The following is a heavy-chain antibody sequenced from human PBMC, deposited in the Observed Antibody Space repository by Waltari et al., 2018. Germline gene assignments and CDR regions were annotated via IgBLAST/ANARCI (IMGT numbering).Heavy chain of an antibody. CDR1: GGSISSSSYY. Sequence: QLQLQESGPGLVKPSETLSLTCTVSGGSISSSSYYWGWIRQPPGKGLEWIGSSYYSGITYYNPSLKSRVTISGDTSKNQFSLKLSSVTAADTAVYYCASRRSNWFDPWGQGTLVTVSS. V-gene: IGHV4-39*07. CDR2: SYYSGIT. CDR3: ASRRSNWFDP. J-gene: IGHJ5*02. D-gene: IGHD6-6*01.